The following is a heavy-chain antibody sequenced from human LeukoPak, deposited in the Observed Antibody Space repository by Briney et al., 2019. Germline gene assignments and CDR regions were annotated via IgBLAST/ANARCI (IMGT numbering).Heavy chain of an antibody. CDR3: ATGGD. CDR2: IKQDGSEK. CDR1: GFTFSRYW. D-gene: IGHD3-16*01. V-gene: IGHV3-7*01. Sequence: GGSLRLSCAASGFTFSRYWMSWVRQAPGKGLERVANIKQDGSEKYYVGSVKGRFTISRDNAKNSLYLQMNSLRAEDTAVYYCATGGDWGQGTLVTVSS. J-gene: IGHJ4*02.